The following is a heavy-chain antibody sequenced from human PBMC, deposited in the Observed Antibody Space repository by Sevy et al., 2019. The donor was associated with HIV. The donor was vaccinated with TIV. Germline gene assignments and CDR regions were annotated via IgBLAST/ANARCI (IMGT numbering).Heavy chain of an antibody. V-gene: IGHV3-9*01. CDR3: VKGMDSAGKYVNFDS. Sequence: SLRLSCAVSGFMFDAYAMHWVRQSPGKGLEWVSSISWNGENMGYVDFVKGRFTISRDNAKKSLYLQMNGLRVEDTALFYCVKGMDSAGKYVNFDSWGQGTLVTVSS. CDR1: GFMFDAYA. J-gene: IGHJ4*02. CDR2: ISWNGENM. D-gene: IGHD3-22*01.